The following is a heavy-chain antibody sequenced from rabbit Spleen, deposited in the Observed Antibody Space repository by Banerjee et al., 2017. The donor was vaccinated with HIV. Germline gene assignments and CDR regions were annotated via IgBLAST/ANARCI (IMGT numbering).Heavy chain of an antibody. D-gene: IGHD8-1*01. CDR3: ARDAGTSFSTYGMDL. V-gene: IGHV1S45*01. Sequence: QEQLEESGGDLVKPEGSLTLTCTASGFSFSSSYWICWVRQAPGKGLEWIGCIYGGSSGSTYYASWAKGRFTISKTSSTTMTLQMTSLTAADTATYFCARDAGTSFSTYGMDLWGQGTLVTVS. J-gene: IGHJ6*01. CDR1: GFSFSSSYW. CDR2: IYGGSSGST.